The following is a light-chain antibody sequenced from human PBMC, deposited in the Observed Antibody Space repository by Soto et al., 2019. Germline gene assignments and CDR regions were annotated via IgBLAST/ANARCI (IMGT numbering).Light chain of an antibody. V-gene: IGKV3-15*01. CDR3: QKYNKWPPWT. Sequence: IVMTQSPATLSFSPGERVTLSFRTSQSIGNNLAWYKQKPGQAPRLLIYLASARANGIPGRFSGSGSGTEFTLKIRGLKSDDFAVHFCQKYNKWPPWTFGHGTKVDIK. CDR2: LAS. J-gene: IGKJ1*01. CDR1: QSIGNN.